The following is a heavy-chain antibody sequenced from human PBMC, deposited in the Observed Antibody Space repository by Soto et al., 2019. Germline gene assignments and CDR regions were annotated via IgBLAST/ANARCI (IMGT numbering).Heavy chain of an antibody. J-gene: IGHJ6*02. CDR1: GFTFSSYA. CDR3: EKVFPDSNDYDFWSGYQYGMYV. V-gene: IGHV3-23*01. D-gene: IGHD3-3*01. Sequence: GGYLRLSCAASGFTFSSYAMRWVRQAPGKGLEWVSAISGSGGSTYYADSVKGRFTISRDNSKNTLYLQMNSLRAEDTAVYYCEKVFPDSNDYDFWSGYQYGMYVWVQGT. CDR2: ISGSGGST.